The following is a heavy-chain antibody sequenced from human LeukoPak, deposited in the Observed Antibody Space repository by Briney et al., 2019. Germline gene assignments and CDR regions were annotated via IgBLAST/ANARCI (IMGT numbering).Heavy chain of an antibody. D-gene: IGHD5-18*01. CDR3: AKIGVQLWLLDYYYYMDV. CDR2: IWYDGSNK. J-gene: IGHJ6*03. Sequence: GGSLRLSCAASGFTFSSYGMHWVRQAPGKGLEWVAVIWYDGSNKYYADSVKGRFTISRDNSKNTLYLQMNSLRAEDTAVYYCAKIGVQLWLLDYYYYMDVWGKGTTVTVSS. CDR1: GFTFSSYG. V-gene: IGHV3-33*06.